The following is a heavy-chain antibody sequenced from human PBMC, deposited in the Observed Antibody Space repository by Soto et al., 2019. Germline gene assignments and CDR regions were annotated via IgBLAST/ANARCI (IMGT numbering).Heavy chain of an antibody. CDR1: GGTFNNHA. D-gene: IGHD1-1*01. CDR2: IIPIFGTS. CDR3: VRGKTREMTTTARNKRFDL. V-gene: IGHV1-69*01. Sequence: QVQLVQSGAEVKKPGSSVKVSCKASGGTFNNHAINWVRQAPGQGLEWMGGIIPIFGTSHYAQKFQCRVTTTADESTRPAYMELRSLRTEDTAVYHCVRGKTREMTTTARNKRFDLWGQGTLVTVSS. J-gene: IGHJ5*02.